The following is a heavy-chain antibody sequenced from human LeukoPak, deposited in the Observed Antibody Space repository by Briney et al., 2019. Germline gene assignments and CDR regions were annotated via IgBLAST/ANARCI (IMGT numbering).Heavy chain of an antibody. D-gene: IGHD3-10*01. V-gene: IGHV4-4*07. Sequence: RPSETLSLTCTVSGGSISSYYWSRIRQPAGKGLEWIGRIYTSGSTNYNPSLKSRVTMSVDTSKNQFSLKLSSVTAADTAVYYCAREEDYYGSGSPLDYWGQGTLVTVSS. CDR3: AREEDYYGSGSPLDY. CDR1: GGSISSYY. J-gene: IGHJ4*02. CDR2: IYTSGST.